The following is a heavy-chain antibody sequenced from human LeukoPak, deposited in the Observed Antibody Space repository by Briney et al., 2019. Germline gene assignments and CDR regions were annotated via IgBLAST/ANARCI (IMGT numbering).Heavy chain of an antibody. V-gene: IGHV4-59*12. CDR2: IYYSGST. Sequence: PSETLSLTCTVSGGSISSYYWSWIRQPPGKGLEWIGYIYYSGSTNYNPSLKSRVTISVDTSKNQFSLKLSSVTAADTAVYFCARDRDSCYFDYWGQGALVTVSS. J-gene: IGHJ4*02. CDR3: ARDRDSCYFDY. D-gene: IGHD3-10*01. CDR1: GGSISSYY.